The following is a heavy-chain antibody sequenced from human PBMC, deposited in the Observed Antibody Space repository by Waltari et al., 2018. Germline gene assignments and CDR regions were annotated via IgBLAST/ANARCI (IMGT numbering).Heavy chain of an antibody. D-gene: IGHD3-10*01. V-gene: IGHV4-38-2*01. CDR3: ARAYGPVGGLDY. J-gene: IGHJ4*02. CDR2: IYHSGST. Sequence: QVQLQESGPGLVKPSETQSLTCAVSGYSISSGYYWGWIRQPPGKGLEWIGSIYHSGSTYYNPSLKSRVTISVDTSKNQFSLKLSSVTAADTAVYYCARAYGPVGGLDYWGQGTLVTVSS. CDR1: GYSISSGYY.